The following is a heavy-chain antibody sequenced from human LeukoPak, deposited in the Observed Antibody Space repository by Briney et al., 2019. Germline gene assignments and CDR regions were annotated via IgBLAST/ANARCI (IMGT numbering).Heavy chain of an antibody. J-gene: IGHJ4*02. CDR2: INHSGST. Sequence: SETLSLTCAVYGGSFSGYYWSWIRQPPGKGLEWIGEINHSGSTNYNPSLKSRVTISVGTSKNQFSLKLSSVTAAGTAVYYCARGGYDSSGYYLYFDYWGQGTLVTVSS. CDR1: GGSFSGYY. V-gene: IGHV4-34*01. CDR3: ARGGYDSSGYYLYFDY. D-gene: IGHD3-22*01.